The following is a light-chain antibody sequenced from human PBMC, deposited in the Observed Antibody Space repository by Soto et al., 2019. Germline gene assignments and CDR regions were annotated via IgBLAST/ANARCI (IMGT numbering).Light chain of an antibody. CDR2: DVS. CDR3: QQYHGYSRT. CDR1: QTISDS. V-gene: IGKV1-5*01. Sequence: DIQMTQSPSALSASVGDRVTITRRASQTISDSLAWYQQKPGKAPDLLISDVSSLERGVASRFSGSGSGTEFTLTISSMQPDDFATYYCQQYHGYSRTFGRGTKV. J-gene: IGKJ1*01.